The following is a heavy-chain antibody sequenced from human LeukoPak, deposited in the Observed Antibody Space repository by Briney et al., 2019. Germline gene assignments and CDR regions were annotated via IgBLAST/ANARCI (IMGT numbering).Heavy chain of an antibody. D-gene: IGHD5-18*01. CDR3: ARSMRVSWIQIWFDI. CDR2: IYSGGTT. Sequence: GGSLRLSCAASGLTVSSNYMSWVRQAPGKGLEWVSVIYSGGTTYYADSVKGRFTISRDNSKNTLYLQMDSLRAEDTAVYYCARSMRVSWIQIWFDIWGQGTMVTVSS. J-gene: IGHJ3*02. CDR1: GLTVSSNY. V-gene: IGHV3-53*01.